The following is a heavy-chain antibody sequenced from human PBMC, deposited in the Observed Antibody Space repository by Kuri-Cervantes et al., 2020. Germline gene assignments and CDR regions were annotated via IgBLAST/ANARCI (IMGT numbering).Heavy chain of an antibody. CDR2: ISWNSGSI. Sequence: SLKISCAASGFTFDDYAMHWVRQAPGKGLEWVSGISWNSGSIGYADSVKGRFTISRDNSKNTLYLQMNSLRAEDTAVYYCARDAGDGSYVAIDYWGQGTLVTVSS. CDR3: ARDAGDGSYVAIDY. CDR1: GFTFDDYA. V-gene: IGHV3-9*01. J-gene: IGHJ4*02. D-gene: IGHD1-26*01.